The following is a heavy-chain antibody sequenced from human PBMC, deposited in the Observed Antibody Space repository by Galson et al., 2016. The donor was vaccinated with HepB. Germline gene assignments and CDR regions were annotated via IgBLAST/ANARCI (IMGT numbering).Heavy chain of an antibody. Sequence: SLRLSCAGTGLIVSNNYMIWVRQAPGKGLEWVSLIENGGDTYYADSVKGRFAISRDNSKNTLYLQMNSLRVEDTAVYYCARVGPPYYFDYWGQGTLVTVSS. V-gene: IGHV3-53*01. CDR1: GLIVSNNY. CDR3: ARVGPPYYFDY. J-gene: IGHJ4*02. CDR2: IENGGDT.